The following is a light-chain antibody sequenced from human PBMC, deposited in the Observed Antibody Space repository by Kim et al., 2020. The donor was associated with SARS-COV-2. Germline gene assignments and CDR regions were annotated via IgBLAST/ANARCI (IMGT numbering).Light chain of an antibody. CDR1: QDIRND. Sequence: AIQMTQSPSSLSASIGDRVTITCRASQDIRNDLGWYQQKPGKAPELLIYAASSLQSGVPSRFAGSGSGTDFTLTISSLQPEDFATYYCLQDYNYPYTFGQGTKVDIK. V-gene: IGKV1-6*01. J-gene: IGKJ2*01. CDR3: LQDYNYPYT. CDR2: AAS.